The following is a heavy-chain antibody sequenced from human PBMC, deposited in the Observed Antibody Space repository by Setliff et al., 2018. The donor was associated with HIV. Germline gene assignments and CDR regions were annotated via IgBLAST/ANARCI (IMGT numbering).Heavy chain of an antibody. J-gene: IGHJ6*03. Sequence: ASETLSLTCTVSGGSISSGGYYWSWIRQHPEKGLEWIGYIYYSGSAYYNPSLKSRATIALDTSKNQFSLKLTSMTAADTAVYYCAREWRGRYYYYMDVWGKGTTVTVSS. CDR3: AREWRGRYYYYMDV. CDR2: IYYSGSA. CDR1: GGSISSGGYY. D-gene: IGHD3-10*01. V-gene: IGHV4-31*03.